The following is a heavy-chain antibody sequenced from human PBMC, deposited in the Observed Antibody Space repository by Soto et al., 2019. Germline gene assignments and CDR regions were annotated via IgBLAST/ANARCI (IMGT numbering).Heavy chain of an antibody. CDR3: ARDQGYYDSSGYFDY. CDR2: IYYSGGT. CDR1: GGSVSSGGFY. V-gene: IGHV4-61*03. D-gene: IGHD3-22*01. J-gene: IGHJ4*01. Sequence: PSETLSLTCTVSGGSVSSGGFYWSWIRQPPGKGLEWIGYIYYSGGTNYNPSLKNRVTISKDTSDNHFSLKLSSVTAADTAIYYCARDQGYYDSSGYFDYWGHGTLVTVSS.